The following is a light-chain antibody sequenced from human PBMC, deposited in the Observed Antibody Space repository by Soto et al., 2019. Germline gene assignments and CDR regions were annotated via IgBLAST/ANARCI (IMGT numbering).Light chain of an antibody. CDR3: QQYDLYWT. J-gene: IGKJ1*01. CDR1: QSIDKK. V-gene: IGKV1-5*01. Sequence: DVQLTQAPSTLSASIGDRVTITCRASQSIDKKLAWYQQKPGQAPKLLMFDVSTLESGVPPRFSGSGSGTDFSLSINSLQPDDVATYFCQQYDLYWTFGQGTKVDIK. CDR2: DVS.